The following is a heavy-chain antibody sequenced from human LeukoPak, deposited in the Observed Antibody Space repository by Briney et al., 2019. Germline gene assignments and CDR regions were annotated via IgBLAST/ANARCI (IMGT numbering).Heavy chain of an antibody. CDR1: GFTFSNAW. D-gene: IGHD3/OR15-3a*01. Sequence: GGSLILSCAASGFTFSNAWMTWVRQAPGKGLEWVGLIKSKTEGGTTEYAAPVKGRFTISRDDPKKTVYLQMNSLKTEDTAVYYCTTWTSHWGQGTLVTVSS. J-gene: IGHJ4*02. CDR2: IKSKTEGGTT. CDR3: TTWTSH. V-gene: IGHV3-15*01.